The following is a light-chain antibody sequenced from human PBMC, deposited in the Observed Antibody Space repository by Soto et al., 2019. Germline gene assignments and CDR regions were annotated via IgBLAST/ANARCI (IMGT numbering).Light chain of an antibody. J-gene: IGKJ1*01. CDR3: QQYYSYSWT. CDR1: QSINNL. CDR2: DVS. V-gene: IGKV1-5*01. Sequence: DIQMTQSPSTLSASVGDRVTITCRASQSINNLLAWYQQKPGKAPKFLIYDVSTLESGVPSRFSGSGSGTDFTLTISCLQSEDFATYYCQQYYSYSWTFGQGTKV.